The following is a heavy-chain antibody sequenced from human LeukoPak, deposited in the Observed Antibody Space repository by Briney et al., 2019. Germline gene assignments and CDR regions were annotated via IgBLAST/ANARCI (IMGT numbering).Heavy chain of an antibody. V-gene: IGHV3-66*01. J-gene: IGHJ4*02. Sequence: GGSLRLSCAASGLTVSSTYMSWVRQTPGKGLEWVSVIYSGGSTYYADSVKGRFTISRDNSKNTLYLQTNSLRAEDTAVYYCARDLLEWYFDYWGQGTLVTVSS. CDR1: GLTVSSTY. CDR2: IYSGGST. D-gene: IGHD3-3*01. CDR3: ARDLLEWYFDY.